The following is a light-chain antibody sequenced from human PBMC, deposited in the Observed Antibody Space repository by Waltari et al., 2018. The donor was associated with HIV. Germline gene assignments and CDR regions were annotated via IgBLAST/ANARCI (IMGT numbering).Light chain of an antibody. CDR1: SSNIENDN. J-gene: IGLJ1*01. V-gene: IGLV1-47*01. CDR3: VGWDSRLRGYV. CDR2: KDT. Sequence: QPVLTQPPSASGTPGQRVTISCSGSSSNIENDNVYWYQQFPGAAPKLLIYKDTQRPSGVPDRFTGSKSGTSASLASGGLRSGDEADYSCVGWDSRLRGYVFGTGAKVTVL.